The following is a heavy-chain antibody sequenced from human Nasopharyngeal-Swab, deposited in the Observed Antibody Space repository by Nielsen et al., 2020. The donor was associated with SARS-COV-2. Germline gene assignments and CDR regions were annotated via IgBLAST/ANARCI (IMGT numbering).Heavy chain of an antibody. CDR2: INHRGST. J-gene: IGHJ4*02. D-gene: IGHD3-22*01. CDR3: ARSYYDRSKGAFEY. Sequence: SETLSLTWAVYGGSFSGYYWSWIRQLPGKGLEWIGEINHRGSTNYNPSLKSRVTISVDGSKNQFSLKLSSVTAADTAVYYCARSYYDRSKGAFEYWGQGTLVTVSS. CDR1: GGSFSGYY. V-gene: IGHV4-34*01.